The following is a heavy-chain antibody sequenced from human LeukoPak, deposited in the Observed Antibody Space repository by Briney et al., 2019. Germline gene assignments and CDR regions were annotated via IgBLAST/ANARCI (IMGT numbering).Heavy chain of an antibody. J-gene: IGHJ4*02. CDR1: GFSLSTSGVG. D-gene: IGHD3-10*01. V-gene: IGHV2-5*01. CDR3: AHRNRMWVGDSTYGGLDS. Sequence: ESGPTLVNPTQTLTLTCTFSGFSLSTSGVGVGWIRQPPGKPLEWLALIYWNDIKRYSPSLNNRVTLTKDTSKKQVVLTMTNVDPVDTATYYCAHRNRMWVGDSTYGGLDSWGQGILVTVSS. CDR2: IYWNDIK.